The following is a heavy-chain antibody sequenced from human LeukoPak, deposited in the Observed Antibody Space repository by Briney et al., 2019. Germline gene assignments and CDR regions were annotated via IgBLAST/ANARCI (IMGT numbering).Heavy chain of an antibody. J-gene: IGHJ4*02. CDR1: GFTFSSNW. CDR3: AREREGVGIYFDY. CDR2: INSDGSTT. Sequence: PGGSLRLSCAASGFTFSSNWMYWVRQAPGKGLVLVSRINSDGSTTSYVDSVKGRFTISRDNAKSTLYLQMNSLRAEDTAVYYCAREREGVGIYFDYWGQGTLVTVSS. V-gene: IGHV3-74*01. D-gene: IGHD3-3*01.